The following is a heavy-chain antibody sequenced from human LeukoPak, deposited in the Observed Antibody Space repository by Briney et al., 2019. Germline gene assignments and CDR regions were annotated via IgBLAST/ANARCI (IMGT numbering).Heavy chain of an antibody. J-gene: IGHJ4*02. Sequence: GASVKLSCKASGYTFTGYYMHWVRQAPGQGLERMGWINPNSGGTNYQGRVTMTRDTSISTAYMELSRLRTDDTAVYYCAREFMRVTAMDYWGQGTLVTVSS. CDR3: AREFMRVTAMDY. D-gene: IGHD2-21*02. CDR1: GYTFTGYY. V-gene: IGHV1-2*02. CDR2: INPNSGGT.